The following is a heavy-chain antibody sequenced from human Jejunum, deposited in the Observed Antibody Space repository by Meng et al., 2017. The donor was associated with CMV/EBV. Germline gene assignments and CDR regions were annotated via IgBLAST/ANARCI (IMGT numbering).Heavy chain of an antibody. CDR2: VSWDGGTT. J-gene: IGHJ6*02. CDR1: FTFDDYA. CDR3: AKDIDSGDYFYGMDV. Sequence: FTFDDYAMHWVRRVPGRGLEWVSLVSWDGGTTYYADSVKGRFTISRDNRKNSLHLQMNSLRVEDTAFYYCAKDIDSGDYFYGMDVWGQGTTVTVSS. V-gene: IGHV3-43D*03.